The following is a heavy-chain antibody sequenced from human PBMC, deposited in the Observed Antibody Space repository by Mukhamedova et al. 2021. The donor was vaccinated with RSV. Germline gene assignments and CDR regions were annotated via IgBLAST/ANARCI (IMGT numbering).Heavy chain of an antibody. V-gene: IGHV3-74*01. Sequence: GPVWVSRINSDGSSTSYADSVKGRFTISRDNAKNTLYLQMNSLRAEDTAVYYCARRAAALRSYYYGMDVWGQGTTVTVSS. CDR3: ARRAAALRSYYYGMDV. CDR2: INSDGSST. D-gene: IGHD6-13*01. J-gene: IGHJ6*02.